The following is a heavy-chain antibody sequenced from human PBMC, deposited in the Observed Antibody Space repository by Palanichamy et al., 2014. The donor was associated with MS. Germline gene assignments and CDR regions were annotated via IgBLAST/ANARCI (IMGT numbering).Heavy chain of an antibody. CDR1: GYMFMNYA. Sequence: QVQLAQSGAEVKKPGASVKVSCKASGYMFMNYAIHWVRQAPDKGLSGWDRSTLSMGNTEYSQKSQGRVTITRDTSASTTYMELSSLRSEDTAVYYCARVDGFLVITPRGAFDIWGQGTMVTVSS. V-gene: IGHV1-3*01. CDR3: ARVDGFLVITPRGAFDI. D-gene: IGHD3-22*01. J-gene: IGHJ3*02. CDR2: STLSMGNT.